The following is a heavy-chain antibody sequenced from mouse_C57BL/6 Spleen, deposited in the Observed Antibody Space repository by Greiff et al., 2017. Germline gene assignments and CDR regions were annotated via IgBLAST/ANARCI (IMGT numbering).Heavy chain of an antibody. J-gene: IGHJ1*03. CDR3: ARRVYYDYDDWYFDV. CDR1: GYTFTSYW. CDR2: IDPSDSYT. Sequence: VQLQQPGAELVMPGASVKLSCKASGYTFTSYWMHWVKQRPGQGLEWIGEIDPSDSYTNYNQKFKGKSTLTVDKSSSTAYMQLSSLTSEDSAVYYCARRVYYDYDDWYFDVWGTGTTVTVSS. V-gene: IGHV1-69*01. D-gene: IGHD2-4*01.